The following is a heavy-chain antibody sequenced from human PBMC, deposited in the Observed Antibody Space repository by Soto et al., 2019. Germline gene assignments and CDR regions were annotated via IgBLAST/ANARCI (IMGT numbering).Heavy chain of an antibody. CDR1: GFTFRSYW. Sequence: VQLVESGGGLVQPGGSLRLSCAAAGFTFRSYWMSWVRQTPGKGLEWVANIKQDGSENYYVDSVKGRFTISRDNAENSLYLQMKSLRVDDTAVYYCANMDYGDYGTGAFDIWGQGTMVTVSS. CDR2: IKQDGSEN. D-gene: IGHD4-17*01. CDR3: ANMDYGDYGTGAFDI. V-gene: IGHV3-7*01. J-gene: IGHJ3*02.